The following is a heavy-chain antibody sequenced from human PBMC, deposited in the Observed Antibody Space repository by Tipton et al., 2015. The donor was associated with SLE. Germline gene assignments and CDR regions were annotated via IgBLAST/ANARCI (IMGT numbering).Heavy chain of an antibody. D-gene: IGHD6-19*01. CDR1: GGSISSYY. Sequence: LRLSCTVSGGSISSYYWSWIRQPPGKGLEWIGYIYYSGSTNYNPSLKSRVTISVDTSKNQFSLKLSSVTAADTAVYYCARRSYSSGWPYFDYWGQGTLVTVSS. J-gene: IGHJ4*02. CDR2: IYYSGST. V-gene: IGHV4-59*01. CDR3: ARRSYSSGWPYFDY.